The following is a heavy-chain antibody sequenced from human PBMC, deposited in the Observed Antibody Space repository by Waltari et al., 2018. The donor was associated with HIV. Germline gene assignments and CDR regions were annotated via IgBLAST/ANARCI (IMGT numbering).Heavy chain of an antibody. CDR2: IYMDDTT. D-gene: IGHD3-16*01. V-gene: IGHV3-53*05. CDR3: VKGVRYYGP. J-gene: IGHJ5*02. Sequence: VETGGTVIRPGGAIRLSCSPLNFSLGNNFVTWLRLAPGRTLEWVSSIYMDDTTHYADSVKGRFTISRDKFRNTVHLLMNFLLFDDTATYFCVKGVRYYGPWGQGTPVTVSS. CDR1: NFSLGNNF.